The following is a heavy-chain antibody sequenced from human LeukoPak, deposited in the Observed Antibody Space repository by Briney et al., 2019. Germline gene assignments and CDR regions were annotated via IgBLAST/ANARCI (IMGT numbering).Heavy chain of an antibody. J-gene: IGHJ4*02. CDR2: ISFDRANK. CDR3: ARGRAGIAAAGFDY. D-gene: IGHD6-13*01. CDR1: GFAFSMSS. Sequence: QPGGSLRLSCATSGFAFSMSSMHWVRLAPGKGLEWLAGISFDRANKFSGDSVKGRFSISRDNSKNTLYLQMNSLGLDDTAVYFCARGRAGIAAAGFDYWGQGTLVTVSS. V-gene: IGHV3-30*04.